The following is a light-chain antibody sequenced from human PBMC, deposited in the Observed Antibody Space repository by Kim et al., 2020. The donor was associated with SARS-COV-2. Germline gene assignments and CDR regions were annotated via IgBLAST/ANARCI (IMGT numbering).Light chain of an antibody. Sequence: GQSVTISCTGTSSDVGRYNHGSWYQQHPGKAPKLMIYEVTKRPSGVPDRFSGSKSGNTASLTVSGLQAEDEADYYCNSYAANNNWVFGGGTKLTVL. V-gene: IGLV2-8*01. CDR2: EVT. J-gene: IGLJ3*02. CDR1: SSDVGRYNH. CDR3: NSYAANNNWV.